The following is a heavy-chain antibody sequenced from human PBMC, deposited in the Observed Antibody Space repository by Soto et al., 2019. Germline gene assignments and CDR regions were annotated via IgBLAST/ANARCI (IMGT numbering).Heavy chain of an antibody. CDR1: GYTFTIYC. CDR3: ARGPVAGALNIIAY. V-gene: IGHV1-18*01. CDR2: ISAYNGNT. Sequence: GASVKVSCKASGYTFTIYCISWVRQAPGQGLEWMGWISAYNGNTNYAQKLQGRVTMTTDTSTSTAYMELRSLRSDDTAVYYCARGPVAGALNIIAYWGQGTLVTVSS. J-gene: IGHJ4*02. D-gene: IGHD6-19*01.